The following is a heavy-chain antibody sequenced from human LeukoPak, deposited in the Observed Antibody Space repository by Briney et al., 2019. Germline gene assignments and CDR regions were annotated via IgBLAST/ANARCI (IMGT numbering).Heavy chain of an antibody. V-gene: IGHV3-23*01. J-gene: IGHJ4*02. Sequence: PGGSLRLSCAASGFTFSSYAMSWVRQAPGKGLEWVSAISGSDDRTYYADSVRGRFTISGDYSRNTLHFQMNSLRVEDTAMHYCAKGPHVGSGYHPDYWGQGTLVTVSS. CDR3: AKGPHVGSGYHPDY. D-gene: IGHD3-22*01. CDR1: GFTFSSYA. CDR2: ISGSDDRT.